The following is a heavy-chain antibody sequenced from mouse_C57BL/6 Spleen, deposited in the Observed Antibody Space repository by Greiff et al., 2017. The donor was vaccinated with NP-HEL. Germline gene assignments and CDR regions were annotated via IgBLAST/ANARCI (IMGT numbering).Heavy chain of an antibody. Sequence: QVQLKESGAELVRPGASVKLSCKASGYTFTDYYINWVKQRPGQGLEWIARIYPGSGNTYYNEKFKGKATLTAEKSSSTAYMQLSSLTSEDSAVYFCARYGDYYGSSPYYFDYWGQGTTLTVSS. J-gene: IGHJ2*01. V-gene: IGHV1-76*01. CDR3: ARYGDYYGSSPYYFDY. D-gene: IGHD1-1*01. CDR1: GYTFTDYY. CDR2: IYPGSGNT.